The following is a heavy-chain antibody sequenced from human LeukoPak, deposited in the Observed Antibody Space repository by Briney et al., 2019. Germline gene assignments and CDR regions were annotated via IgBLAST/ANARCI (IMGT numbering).Heavy chain of an antibody. CDR2: ISSSSSTI. D-gene: IGHD5-18*01. Sequence: QPGGSLRLSCAASGFTFSSYSMKWVPQAPGRGRVWFSYISSSSSTIYYADSVKGRFTISRDNAKNSLYLQMNSLRAEDTAVYYCARDRPLDTAMVSWGQGTLVTVSS. CDR1: GFTFSSYS. CDR3: ARDRPLDTAMVS. J-gene: IGHJ4*02. V-gene: IGHV3-48*01.